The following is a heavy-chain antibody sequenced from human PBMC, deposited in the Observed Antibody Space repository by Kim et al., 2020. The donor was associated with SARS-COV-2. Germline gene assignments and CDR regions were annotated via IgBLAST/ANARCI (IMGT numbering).Heavy chain of an antibody. D-gene: IGHD1-26*01. CDR3: ARWDHEARNFDY. J-gene: IGHJ4*02. V-gene: IGHV6-1*01. CDR2: TYYRSKWYN. Sequence: SQTLSLTCAISGDSVSSYSGAWSWIRQSPSRGLEWLGRTYYRSKWYNDYAPSVRSRIVISPDTSNNQFSLQLNSVTPEDTALYYCARWDHEARNFDYWGQGILVTVSS. CDR1: GDSVSSYSGA.